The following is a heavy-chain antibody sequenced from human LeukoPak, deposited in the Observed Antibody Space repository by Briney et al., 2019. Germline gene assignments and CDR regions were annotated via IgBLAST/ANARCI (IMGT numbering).Heavy chain of an antibody. CDR2: ISYDGSNK. Sequence: GGSLRLSCAASGFTFSSYGMHWVRQAPGKGLEWVAVISYDGSNKYYADSVKGRFTISRDNSKNTLYLQMNSLRAEDTAVYYCARDSLQQQLAYHDAFDIWGQGTMVTVSS. CDR1: GFTFSSYG. CDR3: ARDSLQQQLAYHDAFDI. J-gene: IGHJ3*02. D-gene: IGHD6-13*01. V-gene: IGHV3-30*03.